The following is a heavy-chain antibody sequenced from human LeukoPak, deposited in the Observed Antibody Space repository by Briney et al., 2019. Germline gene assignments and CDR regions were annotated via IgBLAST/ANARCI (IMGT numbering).Heavy chain of an antibody. J-gene: IGHJ3*02. V-gene: IGHV4-38-2*02. CDR1: GYSISSGYY. D-gene: IGHD2-15*01. Sequence: SETLSLTCTVSGYSISSGYYWGWIRQPPGKALEWIGNIFYSGSTYYSPSLKSRVTISLDTSRNQFSLKLNSVTAADTAVYYCARDTAGYCSGGTCYSAGAFDIWGQGTMVTVSS. CDR3: ARDTAGYCSGGTCYSAGAFDI. CDR2: IFYSGST.